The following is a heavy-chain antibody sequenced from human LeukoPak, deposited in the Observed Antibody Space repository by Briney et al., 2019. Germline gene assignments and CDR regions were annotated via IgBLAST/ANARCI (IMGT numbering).Heavy chain of an antibody. CDR1: GFTFISAW. V-gene: IGHV3-74*03. Sequence: PGGSLKLSCAASGFTFISAWLNWFRQGPGPGLVWVSRITNDGTTTYADSVKGRFTISRDNAKNTLYLQMNSLRVEDTAVYYCVRGRVGPDYWGQGTLVTVSS. CDR2: ITNDGTT. J-gene: IGHJ4*02. D-gene: IGHD1-26*01. CDR3: VRGRVGPDY.